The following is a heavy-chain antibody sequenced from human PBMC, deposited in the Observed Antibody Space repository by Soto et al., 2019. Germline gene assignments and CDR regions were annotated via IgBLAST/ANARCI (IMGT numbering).Heavy chain of an antibody. CDR2: ISWNSGSI. CDR1: GFTFDDYA. Sequence: GGSLRLSCAASGFTFDDYAMHWVRQAPGKGLEWVSGISWNSGSIGYADSVKGRFTISRDNAKNSLYLQMNSLRAEDTALYYCAKDSDPDVVAATGWFDPWGQGTLVTVSS. CDR3: AKDSDPDVVAATGWFDP. J-gene: IGHJ5*02. V-gene: IGHV3-9*01. D-gene: IGHD2-15*01.